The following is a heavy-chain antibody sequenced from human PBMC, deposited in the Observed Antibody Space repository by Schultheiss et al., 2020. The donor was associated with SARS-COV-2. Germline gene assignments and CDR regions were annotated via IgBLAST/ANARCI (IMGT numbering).Heavy chain of an antibody. CDR2: ISSSGSTI. Sequence: GGSLRLSCAASGFTFSSYWMSWVRQAPGKGLEWVSYISSSGSTIYYADSVKGRFTISRDNSENTLFLQMNSLRAEDTAVYYCARDRLDDSPFDYWGQGTLVTVSS. CDR3: ARDRLDDSPFDY. V-gene: IGHV3-48*01. D-gene: IGHD1-1*01. CDR1: GFTFSSYW. J-gene: IGHJ4*02.